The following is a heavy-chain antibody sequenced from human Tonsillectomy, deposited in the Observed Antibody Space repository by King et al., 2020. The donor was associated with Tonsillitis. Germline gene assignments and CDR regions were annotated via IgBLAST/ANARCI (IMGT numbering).Heavy chain of an antibody. D-gene: IGHD3-22*01. CDR1: GFTFADYA. Sequence: VQLVESGGGVVQPGGSLRLSCAASGFTFADYAMHWVRQAPGKGLEWISLISGDDGSTYYADSVKGRFPISRDISKNSLYLQMNSLRTEDTALYYCSARYYYDSSGPLRFDPWGQGTLVTVSS. V-gene: IGHV3-43*02. CDR2: ISGDDGST. J-gene: IGHJ5*02. CDR3: SARYYYDSSGPLRFDP.